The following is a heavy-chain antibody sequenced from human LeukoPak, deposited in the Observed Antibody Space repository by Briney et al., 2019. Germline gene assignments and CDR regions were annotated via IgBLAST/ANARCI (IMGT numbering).Heavy chain of an antibody. Sequence: PGGSLRLSCAASGFTFSNYWMHWVRQAPGKGLVWVSRITGDGSSTSYAASVKGRFTISRDNAKNTLYLQMNSLRAEDTAVYYCASDRGGWSFWGQGTMVTVSS. J-gene: IGHJ3*01. D-gene: IGHD1-26*01. CDR2: ITGDGSST. V-gene: IGHV3-74*01. CDR1: GFTFSNYW. CDR3: ASDRGGWSF.